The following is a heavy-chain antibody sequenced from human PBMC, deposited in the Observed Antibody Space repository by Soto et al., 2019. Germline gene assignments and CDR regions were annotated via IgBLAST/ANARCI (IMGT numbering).Heavy chain of an antibody. CDR1: GGTFSSYA. V-gene: IGHV1-69*13. CDR2: IIPIFGTA. J-gene: IGHJ4*02. CDR3: ASDTGIAAAGDQHYFDY. D-gene: IGHD6-13*01. Sequence: GASVKVSCKASGGTFSSYAISWVRQAPGQGLEWMGGIIPIFGTANYAQKFQGRVTITADESTSTAYMELSSLRSEDTAVYYCASDTGIAAAGDQHYFDYWGQGTLVTVSS.